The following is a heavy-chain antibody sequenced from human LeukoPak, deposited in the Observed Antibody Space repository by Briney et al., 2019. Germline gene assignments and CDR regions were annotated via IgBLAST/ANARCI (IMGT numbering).Heavy chain of an antibody. J-gene: IGHJ4*02. CDR1: GGSISSSSYY. CDR3: ARDLGIAVAGSFDY. D-gene: IGHD6-19*01. CDR2: IYTSGST. Sequence: SETLSLTCTVSGGSISSSSYYWSWIRQPAGKGLEWIGRIYTSGSTNYNPSLKSRVTISVDTSKNQFSLKLSSVTAADTAVYYCARDLGIAVAGSFDYWGQGTLVTVSS. V-gene: IGHV4-61*02.